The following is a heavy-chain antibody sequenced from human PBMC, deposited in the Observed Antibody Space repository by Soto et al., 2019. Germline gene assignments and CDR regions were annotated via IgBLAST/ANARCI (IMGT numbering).Heavy chain of an antibody. CDR3: ARGRGFGENYLDY. D-gene: IGHD3-10*01. J-gene: IGHJ4*02. Sequence: NPSETLSLTCTVSGGSISSYYLIWIRQPPGQGLEGIGYIYFRVSMNYNSSLKRLFTIPVDTPKKHFSLKLSFVPAADTAVYFCARGRGFGENYLDYCSQGSLVTVSS. CDR2: IYFRVSM. CDR1: GGSISSYY. V-gene: IGHV4-59*01.